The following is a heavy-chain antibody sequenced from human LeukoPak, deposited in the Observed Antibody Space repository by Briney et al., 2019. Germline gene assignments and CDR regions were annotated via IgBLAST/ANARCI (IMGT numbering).Heavy chain of an antibody. J-gene: IGHJ2*01. Sequence: NTSETLSLTCTVSGGSIGSYYWSWIRQPAGKGLEWIGRIYTSGSTNYNPSLKSRVTMSVDTSKNQFSLKLSSVTAADTAVYYCARDRIGSSGWYPVEYWYFDLWGRGTLVTVSS. CDR2: IYTSGST. CDR1: GGSIGSYY. V-gene: IGHV4-4*07. CDR3: ARDRIGSSGWYPVEYWYFDL. D-gene: IGHD6-19*01.